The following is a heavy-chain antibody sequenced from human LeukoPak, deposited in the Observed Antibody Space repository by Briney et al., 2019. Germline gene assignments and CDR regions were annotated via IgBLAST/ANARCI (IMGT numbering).Heavy chain of an antibody. CDR3: AKRKPPNSGILTGSLDY. V-gene: IGHV3-23*01. Sequence: GGSLRLSCEASGFTFTSYAMSWVRQAPGKGLEWVSAISGSGGTTYYADSVKGRFTISRDNSKNTLYLQMNSLRAEDTAVYYCAKRKPPNSGILTGSLDYWGQGTLVTVSS. J-gene: IGHJ4*02. CDR2: ISGSGGTT. D-gene: IGHD3-9*01. CDR1: GFTFTSYA.